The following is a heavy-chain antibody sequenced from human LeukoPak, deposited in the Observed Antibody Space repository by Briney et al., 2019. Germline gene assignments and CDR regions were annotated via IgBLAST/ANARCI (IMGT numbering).Heavy chain of an antibody. D-gene: IGHD6-13*01. CDR1: GGSIRSYY. CDR2: IYYSGST. J-gene: IGHJ3*02. V-gene: IGHV4-59*01. Sequence: SETLSLICTVSGGSIRSYYWSWIRQPPGKGLEWIGYIYYSGSTNYNPSLKSRVTISVDTSKNQFSLKLSSVTAADTAVYYCARDVGSSETDIWGQGTMVTVSS. CDR3: ARDVGSSETDI.